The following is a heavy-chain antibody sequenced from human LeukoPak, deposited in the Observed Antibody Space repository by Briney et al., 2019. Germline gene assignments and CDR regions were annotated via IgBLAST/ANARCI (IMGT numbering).Heavy chain of an antibody. CDR1: GFTFSSCA. Sequence: PGGSLRLSCAASGFTFSSCAMHWVRQAPGKGLEWVAVISYDGSNKYYADSVKGRFTISRDNSKNTLCLQMNSLRAEDTAVYYCARDTYYDFWSGCLDYWGQGTLVTVSS. V-gene: IGHV3-30-3*01. D-gene: IGHD3-3*01. CDR3: ARDTYYDFWSGCLDY. J-gene: IGHJ4*02. CDR2: ISYDGSNK.